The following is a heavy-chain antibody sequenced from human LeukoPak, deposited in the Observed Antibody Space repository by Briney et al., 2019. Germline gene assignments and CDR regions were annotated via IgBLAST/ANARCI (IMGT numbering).Heavy chain of an antibody. V-gene: IGHV3-13*01. CDR1: GFTLSDYD. CDR3: ARAKRETSTRPGTSGMDV. CDR2: LGSAGDK. D-gene: IGHD1-1*01. Sequence: GGSLGLSCAASGFTLSDYDLHWFRQPIGKGLDWVSGLGSAGDKYHAGSERGRFTISRDDAENSVYLQMNGLRPKDTAIYFCARAKRETSTRPGTSGMDVWVQGTRVTVSS. J-gene: IGHJ6*02.